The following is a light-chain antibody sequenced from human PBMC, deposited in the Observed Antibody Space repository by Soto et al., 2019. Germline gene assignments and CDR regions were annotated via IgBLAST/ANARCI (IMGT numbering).Light chain of an antibody. J-gene: IGLJ1*01. Sequence: QSVLTQPASVSGSPGQSITISCTGTSSTVGGFNVVSWYQQHPGKAPKVIIYEGIKRPSGVSNRFSGSNSGNTASLTISGLQAEDEADYYCCSYVGATTYVFGTGTKVTV. CDR3: CSYVGATTYV. CDR2: EGI. CDR1: SSTVGGFNV. V-gene: IGLV2-23*01.